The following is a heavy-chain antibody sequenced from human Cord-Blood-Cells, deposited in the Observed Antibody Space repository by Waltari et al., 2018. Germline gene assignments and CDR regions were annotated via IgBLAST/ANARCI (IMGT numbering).Heavy chain of an antibody. Sequence: QVTLKEPGPVLVKPTETLTLTCTVSGFSLSNARMGVSWIRQPPGKALEWLAHIFSNDEKSYSTSLKSRLTISKDTSKSQVVLTMTNMDPVDTATYYCARTYTAMVLLPTYYFDYWGQGTLVTVSS. J-gene: IGHJ4*02. CDR3: ARTYTAMVLLPTYYFDY. CDR1: GFSLSNARMG. D-gene: IGHD5-18*01. V-gene: IGHV2-26*01. CDR2: IFSNDEK.